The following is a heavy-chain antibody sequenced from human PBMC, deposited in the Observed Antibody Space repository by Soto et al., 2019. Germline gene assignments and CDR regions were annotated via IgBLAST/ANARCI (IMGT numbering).Heavy chain of an antibody. CDR3: ARALSIEGSDSYYYLDY. D-gene: IGHD3-10*01. CDR1: GGSISSGGYY. CDR2: IYYSGST. V-gene: IGHV4-31*03. Sequence: SETLSLTCTVSGGSISSGGYYWSWIRQHPEKGLEWIGYIYYSGSTYYNPSLKSRVTISVHTSKNQFSLKLSSVTAADTAVYYCARALSIEGSDSYYYLDYWGQGTLVTVSS. J-gene: IGHJ4*02.